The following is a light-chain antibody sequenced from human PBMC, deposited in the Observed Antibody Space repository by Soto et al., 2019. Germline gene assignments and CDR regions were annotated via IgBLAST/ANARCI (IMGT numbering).Light chain of an antibody. V-gene: IGKV3-20*01. Sequence: EIVLTQSPGTLSLSPGERATLSCRASQSVSNNYLAWYQQKPGQAPRLLIYGASSRATGIPDRFSGSGSGTDFTLTISRLEPEDFAVYYCQQYETSRAFGQGTKVEIK. CDR3: QQYETSRA. J-gene: IGKJ1*01. CDR1: QSVSNNY. CDR2: GAS.